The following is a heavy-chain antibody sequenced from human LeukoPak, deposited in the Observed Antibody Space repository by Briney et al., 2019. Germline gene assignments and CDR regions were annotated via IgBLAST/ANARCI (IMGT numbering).Heavy chain of an antibody. CDR2: INQGGSEK. CDR3: ARDPSLGHYDF. J-gene: IGHJ4*02. Sequence: GGSLRLSCAASGFTFSSYWMSWVRQAPGKGLEWVANINQGGSEKYYVDSVKGRFTISRDNAKNSLYLQMNSLRAEDTAVYYCARDPSLGHYDFWGQGTLVTVSS. V-gene: IGHV3-7*01. CDR1: GFTFSSYW. D-gene: IGHD7-27*01.